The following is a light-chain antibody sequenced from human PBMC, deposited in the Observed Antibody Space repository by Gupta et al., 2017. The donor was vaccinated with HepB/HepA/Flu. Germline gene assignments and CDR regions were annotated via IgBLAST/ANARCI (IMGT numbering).Light chain of an antibody. V-gene: IGLV2-14*01. CDR3: RSFTYSMTLVV. CDR2: NVS. CDR1: SSDVGDYKS. Sequence: QSALTQPASVSGSPGQSLTISCRPTSSDVGDYKSVAWYQQHPGRAPKLLISNVSNRPSGFSNRFSGSKSSNAASLTISGLQAEDEADYYGRSFTYSMTLVVCDGGTKVTVL. J-gene: IGLJ2*01.